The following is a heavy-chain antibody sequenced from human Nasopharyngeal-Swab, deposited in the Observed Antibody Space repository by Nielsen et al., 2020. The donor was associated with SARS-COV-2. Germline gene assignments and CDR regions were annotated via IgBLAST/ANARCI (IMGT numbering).Heavy chain of an antibody. V-gene: IGHV3-48*03. J-gene: IGHJ6*02. CDR2: ISSSGSTI. Sequence: RGSLRLSCAASGFTFSSYEMNWVRQAPGKGLEWVSYISSSGSTIYYADSVKGRFTISRDNAKNSLYLQMNSLRAEDTAVYYCARDMLSYRVYYYYGMDVWGQGTTVTVSS. CDR3: ARDMLSYRVYYYYGMDV. CDR1: GFTFSSYE. D-gene: IGHD2-8*01.